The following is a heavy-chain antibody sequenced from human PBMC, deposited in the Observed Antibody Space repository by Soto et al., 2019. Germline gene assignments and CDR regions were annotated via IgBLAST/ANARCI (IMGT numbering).Heavy chain of an antibody. CDR2: ISYDGSNK. D-gene: IGHD3-10*01. Sequence: QVQLVESGGGVVQPGRSLRLSCAASGFTFSSYAMHWVRQAPGKGLEWVAVISYDGSNKYYADSVKGRFTISRDNSKNTLYLQMNSLRAEDTAVYYCARGETYYYGSGSYPVIYGMDVWGQGTTVTVS. CDR1: GFTFSSYA. J-gene: IGHJ6*02. V-gene: IGHV3-30-3*01. CDR3: ARGETYYYGSGSYPVIYGMDV.